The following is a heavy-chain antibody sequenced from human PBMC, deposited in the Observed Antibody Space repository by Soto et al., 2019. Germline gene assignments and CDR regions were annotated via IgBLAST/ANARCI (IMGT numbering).Heavy chain of an antibody. D-gene: IGHD7-27*01. Sequence: QVQLQESGPGLVQPSGTLSLTCAVSGDSITGDNWWSWVRQPPGKGLEWIGEIHHSGATNYNPSLKSRVTFSVDAWTIQFSLKVNSTTVADTAALYCASLGVYRTGVWGRGTTVTVS. V-gene: IGHV4-4*02. CDR2: IHHSGAT. J-gene: IGHJ6*02. CDR1: GDSITGDNW. CDR3: ASLGVYRTGV.